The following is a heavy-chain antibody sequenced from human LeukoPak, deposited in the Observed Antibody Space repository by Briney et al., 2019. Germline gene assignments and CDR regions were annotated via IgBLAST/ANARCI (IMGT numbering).Heavy chain of an antibody. CDR1: GFIFSNYA. D-gene: IGHD6-25*01. Sequence: SGGSLRLSCAASGFIFSNYAMSWVRQAPGKGLEWVSAIDSTGAYTWYADSVKGRFTIPKDSSKTILYLQMNSLRAEDAAVYFCAKGSAAGRPYYFDYWGQGALVTVSS. V-gene: IGHV3-23*01. CDR3: AKGSAAGRPYYFDY. J-gene: IGHJ4*02. CDR2: IDSTGAYT.